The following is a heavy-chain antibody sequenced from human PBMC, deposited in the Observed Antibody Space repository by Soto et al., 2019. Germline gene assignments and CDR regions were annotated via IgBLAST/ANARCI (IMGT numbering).Heavy chain of an antibody. J-gene: IGHJ6*02. Sequence: ELQLVESGGGLVQPGGSLRLSCEASGFTFRNYDMHWVRQGTGKGLEWVSGISAAGDPDYADSVEGRFTISRENAQNSFFLQMNSRRVGDTAVYYCARTDRDFYGLDVWGQGTTVIVSS. CDR2: ISAAGDP. V-gene: IGHV3-13*05. CDR3: ARTDRDFYGLDV. CDR1: GFTFRNYD.